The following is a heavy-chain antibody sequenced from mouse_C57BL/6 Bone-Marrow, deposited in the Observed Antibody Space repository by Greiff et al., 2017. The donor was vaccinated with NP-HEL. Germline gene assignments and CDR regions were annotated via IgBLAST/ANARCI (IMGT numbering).Heavy chain of an antibody. J-gene: IGHJ3*01. D-gene: IGHD2-4*01. CDR3: ARHTIYYDHACFAY. V-gene: IGHV1-62-2*01. Sequence: QVQLKQSGAELVKPGASVKLSCKASGYTFTEYTIHWVKQRSGQGLEWIGWFYPGSGSIKYNEKFKDKATLTADKSYSTVYMELSRLTSEDAAVDFCARHTIYYDHACFAYGGQGTLVTVSA. CDR2: FYPGSGSI. CDR1: GYTFTEYT.